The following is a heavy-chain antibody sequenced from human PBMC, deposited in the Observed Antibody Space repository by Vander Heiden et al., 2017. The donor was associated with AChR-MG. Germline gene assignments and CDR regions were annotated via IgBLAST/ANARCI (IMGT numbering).Heavy chain of an antibody. CDR2: INHSGST. Sequence: QVQLQQWGAGLLKPSETLSLTCAVYGGSFSGYYWSWIRQPPGKGLEWIGEINHSGSTNYNPSLKSRVTISVDTSKNQFSLKLSSVTAADTAVYYCARVSSDSSGSEGGYWGQGTLVTVSS. D-gene: IGHD3-22*01. J-gene: IGHJ4*02. V-gene: IGHV4-34*01. CDR3: ARVSSDSSGSEGGY. CDR1: GGSFSGYY.